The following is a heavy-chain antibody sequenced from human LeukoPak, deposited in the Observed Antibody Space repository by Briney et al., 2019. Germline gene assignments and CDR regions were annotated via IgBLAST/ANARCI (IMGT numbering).Heavy chain of an antibody. CDR3: ARGTYYYDSSGYYPPAC. J-gene: IGHJ4*02. CDR2: ISAYNGNT. CDR1: GYTFTSYG. V-gene: IGHV1-18*01. Sequence: ASVKVSCKASGYTFTSYGISWVRQAPGQGLEWMGWISAYNGNTNYAQKLQGRVTMTTDTSTSTAYMELRSLRSDDTAVYYCARGTYYYDSSGYYPPACWGRGTLVTASS. D-gene: IGHD3-22*01.